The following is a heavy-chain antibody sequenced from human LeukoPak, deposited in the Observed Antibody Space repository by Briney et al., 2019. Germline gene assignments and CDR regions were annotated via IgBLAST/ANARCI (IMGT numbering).Heavy chain of an antibody. V-gene: IGHV3-23*01. CDR3: AKDPGVSSGYYYDY. Sequence: PGGSPRLSCAASGFTFINHAMSWVRQAPGKGLEWVSAISGSGGSTYYADSVKGRFTISRDNSKNTLYLQMNSLRAEDTAVYYCAKDPGVSSGYYYDYWGQGTLVTVSS. CDR1: GFTFINHA. CDR2: ISGSGGST. J-gene: IGHJ4*02. D-gene: IGHD3-22*01.